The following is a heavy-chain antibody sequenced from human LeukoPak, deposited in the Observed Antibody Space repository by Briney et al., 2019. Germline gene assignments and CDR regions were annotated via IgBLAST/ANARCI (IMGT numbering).Heavy chain of an antibody. CDR3: AAAMVSDDAFDI. Sequence: GGSLRLSCAASGFTFSSYAMHWVRQAPGKGLEWVAVISYDGSNKYYADSVKGRFTISRDNSKNTLYLQMNSLRAEDTAVYYCAAAMVSDDAFDIWGQGTMVTVSS. CDR2: ISYDGSNK. CDR1: GFTFSSYA. D-gene: IGHD5-18*01. J-gene: IGHJ3*02. V-gene: IGHV3-30-3*01.